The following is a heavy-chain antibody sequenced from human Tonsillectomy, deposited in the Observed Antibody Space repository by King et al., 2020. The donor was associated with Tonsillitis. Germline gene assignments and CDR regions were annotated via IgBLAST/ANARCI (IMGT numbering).Heavy chain of an antibody. D-gene: IGHD6-6*01. CDR2: INTDGTTA. CDR1: GLPLSDYC. Sequence: VQLLESGGGLVQPGGSLRLAVASSGLPLSDYCMHWCRQDPGKGMVWVSRINTDGTTADYADSVKGRFTISRDNAKSTLYLQMNSLRAEDTAMYYCAREKSGVQLALDSWGQGTLVTVSS. V-gene: IGHV3-74*01. J-gene: IGHJ4*02. CDR3: AREKSGVQLALDS.